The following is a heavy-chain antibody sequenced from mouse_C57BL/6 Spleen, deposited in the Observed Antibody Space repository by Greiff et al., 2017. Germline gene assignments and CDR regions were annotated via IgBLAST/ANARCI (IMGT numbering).Heavy chain of an antibody. V-gene: IGHV5-4*01. CDR1: GFTFSSYA. CDR2: ISDGGSYT. D-gene: IGHD3-2*02. CDR3: ARDLRYSPYWYFDV. J-gene: IGHJ1*03. Sequence: EVMLVESGGGLVKPGGSLKLSCAASGFTFSSYAMSWVRQTPEKRLEWVATISDGGSYTYYPDNVKGRFTISRDNAKNNLYLQMSHLKSEDTAMYYCARDLRYSPYWYFDVWGTGTTVTVSS.